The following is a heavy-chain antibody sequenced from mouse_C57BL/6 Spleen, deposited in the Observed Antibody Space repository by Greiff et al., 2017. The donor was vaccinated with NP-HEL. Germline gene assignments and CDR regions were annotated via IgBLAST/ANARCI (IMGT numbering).Heavy chain of an antibody. D-gene: IGHD1-1*01. J-gene: IGHJ2*01. V-gene: IGHV1-74*01. CDR3: APLITTVVRGFDY. CDR2: IHPSDSDT. Sequence: QVQLQQPGAELVKPGASVKVSCKASGYTFTSYWMHWVKQRPGQGLEWIGRIHPSDSDTNYNQKFKGKATLTVDKSSSTAYMQLSRLTSEDSAVYYCAPLITTVVRGFDYWGQGTTLTVSS. CDR1: GYTFTSYW.